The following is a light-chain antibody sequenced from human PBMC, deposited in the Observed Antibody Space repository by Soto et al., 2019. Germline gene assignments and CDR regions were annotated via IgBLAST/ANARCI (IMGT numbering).Light chain of an antibody. V-gene: IGLV1-47*01. CDR3: AAWDDSLSGSYV. Sequence: SVLAPPPFGPGSPGQRGPLPCSGSRSNNGSNYVYWYQQLPGTAPKLLIYRNNQRPSGVPDRFSGSKSGTSASLAISGLRSEDEADYYCAAWDDSLSGSYVFGTGTRSPS. CDR2: RNN. J-gene: IGLJ1*01. CDR1: RSNNGSNY.